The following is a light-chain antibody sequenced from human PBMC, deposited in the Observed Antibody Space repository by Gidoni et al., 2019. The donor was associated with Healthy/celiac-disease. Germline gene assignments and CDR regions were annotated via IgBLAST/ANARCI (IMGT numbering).Light chain of an antibody. CDR1: NIGSKN. V-gene: IGLV3-9*01. CDR3: QVWDSSTWV. J-gene: IGLJ3*02. CDR2: RDS. Sequence: SSELTQPLSVSVALGQTARITCGGNNIGSKNVHWYQQKPGQAPVLVSYRDSNRPSGIPERFSGSNSGNTATLTISRAQAGDEADYYCQVWDSSTWVFGGGTKLTVL.